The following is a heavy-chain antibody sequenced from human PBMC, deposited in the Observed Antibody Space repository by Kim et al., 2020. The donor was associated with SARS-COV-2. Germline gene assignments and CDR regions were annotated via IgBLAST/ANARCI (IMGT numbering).Heavy chain of an antibody. Sequence: GGSLRLSCAASGFTFSDYYMSWIRQAPGKGLEWVSYISSSGSTIYYADSVKGRFTISRDNAKNSLYLQMNSLRAEDTAVYYCARYFPIQLWYPSGLDYWGQGTLVTVSS. J-gene: IGHJ4*02. CDR3: ARYFPIQLWYPSGLDY. D-gene: IGHD5-18*01. V-gene: IGHV3-11*01. CDR2: ISSSGSTI. CDR1: GFTFSDYY.